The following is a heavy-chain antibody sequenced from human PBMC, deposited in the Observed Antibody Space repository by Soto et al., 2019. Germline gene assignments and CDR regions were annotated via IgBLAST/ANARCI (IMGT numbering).Heavy chain of an antibody. Sequence: SVKVSCKASGGTFSSYAISWLRQAPGQGLEWMGGIIPIFGTANYAQKFQGRVTITADKSTSTAYMELSSLRSEDTAVYYCARAAICSGGSCYRNWFDPWGQGTLVTSPQ. CDR3: ARAAICSGGSCYRNWFDP. CDR1: GGTFSSYA. D-gene: IGHD2-15*01. J-gene: IGHJ5*02. CDR2: IIPIFGTA. V-gene: IGHV1-69*06.